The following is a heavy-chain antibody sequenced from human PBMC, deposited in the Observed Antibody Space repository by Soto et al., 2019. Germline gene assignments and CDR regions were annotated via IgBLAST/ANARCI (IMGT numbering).Heavy chain of an antibody. CDR2: IYYSGST. Sequence: SETLSLTCTVSGGSISSYYWSWIRQPPGKGLEWIGYIYYSGSTNYNPSLKSRVTISVDTSKNQFSLKLNSVTAADTAVYYCARVRNGGPDYWGQGTLVTVSS. J-gene: IGHJ4*02. CDR1: GGSISSYY. V-gene: IGHV4-59*01. CDR3: ARVRNGGPDY. D-gene: IGHD1-1*01.